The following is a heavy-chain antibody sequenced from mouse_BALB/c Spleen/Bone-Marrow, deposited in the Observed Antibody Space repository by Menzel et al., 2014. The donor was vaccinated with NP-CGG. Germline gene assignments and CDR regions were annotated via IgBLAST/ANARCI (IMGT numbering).Heavy chain of an antibody. V-gene: IGHV1S22*01. CDR2: IYPGSGST. CDR1: GYTFTSYW. CDR3: TRYYGYYAMDY. D-gene: IGHD1-2*01. Sequence: LQQSGSELVRPGASVKLSCKASGYTFTSYWMHWVKQRPGQGLEWIGNIYPGSGSTNYDEKFKSKATLTVDTSSSTAYMQLSSLTSEDPAVYYCTRYYGYYAMDYWGQGTSVTVSS. J-gene: IGHJ4*01.